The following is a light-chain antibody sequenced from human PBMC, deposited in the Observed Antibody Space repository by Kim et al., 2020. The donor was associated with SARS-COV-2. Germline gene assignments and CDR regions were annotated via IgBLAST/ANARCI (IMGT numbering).Light chain of an antibody. CDR1: SSNIGSKT. CDR2: SNN. V-gene: IGLV1-44*01. Sequence: QSVLTQPPSVCGTPGQRVTISCSGSSSNIGSKTVNWYQQLPGTAPRLLLYSNNQRPSGVPDRFSGSKSGTSASLAISGLQSEDEADYYCAAWDDSLSAPVFGGGTQLTVL. CDR3: AAWDDSLSAPV. J-gene: IGLJ3*02.